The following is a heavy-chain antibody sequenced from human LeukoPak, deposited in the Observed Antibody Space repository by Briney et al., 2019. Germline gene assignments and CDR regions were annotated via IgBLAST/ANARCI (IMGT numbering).Heavy chain of an antibody. Sequence: ASVKVSCKASGYTFTGYYMHWVRQAPGQGLEWMGWINPNSGGTNYAQKFQGRVAMTRDTSISTAYMELSRLRSDDTAVYYCARDSSYGKVTNFDYWGQGTLVTVPS. J-gene: IGHJ4*02. CDR2: INPNSGGT. D-gene: IGHD5-18*01. CDR1: GYTFTGYY. V-gene: IGHV1-2*02. CDR3: ARDSSYGKVTNFDY.